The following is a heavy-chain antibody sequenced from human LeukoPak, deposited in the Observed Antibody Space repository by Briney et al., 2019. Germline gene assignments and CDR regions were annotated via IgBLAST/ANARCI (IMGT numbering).Heavy chain of an antibody. CDR3: ARVSYDILTGWRYYFDY. CDR1: GYTHTELS. Sequence: ASVKVSCKVSGYTHTELSMHWVRQAPGKGLEWMGWINAGNGNTKYSQEFQGRVTITRDTSASTAYMELSSLRSEDMAVYYCARVSYDILTGWRYYFDYWGQGTLVTVSS. D-gene: IGHD3-9*01. J-gene: IGHJ4*02. V-gene: IGHV1-3*03. CDR2: INAGNGNT.